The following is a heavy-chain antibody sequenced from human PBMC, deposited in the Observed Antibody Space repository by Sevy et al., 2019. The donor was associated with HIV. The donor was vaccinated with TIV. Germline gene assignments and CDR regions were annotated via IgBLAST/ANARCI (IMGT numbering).Heavy chain of an antibody. Sequence: GGSLRLSCAASGFTFSSYAMSWVRQAPGKGLEWVSAISGSGGSTYYADSVKGRFTISRDNSKNTRYLQMNSLRAEDTAVYYCAKDGLGYCSGGSCRTDWYFDLWGRGTLVTVSS. CDR1: GFTFSSYA. J-gene: IGHJ2*01. CDR3: AKDGLGYCSGGSCRTDWYFDL. D-gene: IGHD2-15*01. CDR2: ISGSGGST. V-gene: IGHV3-23*01.